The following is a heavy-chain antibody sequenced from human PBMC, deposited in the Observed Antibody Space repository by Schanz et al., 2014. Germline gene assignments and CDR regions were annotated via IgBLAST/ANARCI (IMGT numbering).Heavy chain of an antibody. D-gene: IGHD3-10*01. J-gene: IGHJ3*02. CDR1: GFSFSSYA. CDR2: LSEGGGGT. V-gene: IGHV3-23*01. Sequence: EVQLLESGGGLVQPGGSLRLSCATSGFSFSSYAINWVRQAPGKGLEWVSTLSEGGGGTHYADSVRGRFTISSDSSKNTLYLQMSSLRADDAAVYYCAKGRFGELSAFDIWRRGTMVTVAS. CDR3: AKGRFGELSAFDI.